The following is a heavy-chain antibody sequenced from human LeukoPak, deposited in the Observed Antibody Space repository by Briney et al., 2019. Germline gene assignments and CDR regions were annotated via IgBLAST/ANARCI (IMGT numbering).Heavy chain of an antibody. CDR1: GFTVSSNY. V-gene: IGHV3-66*01. D-gene: IGHD3-3*01. Sequence: GGSLRLSCAVSGFTVSSNYMSWVRQAPGKGLELVSVIYSGGSTYYADSVKGRFTISRDNSKNTLYLQMNSLRAEDTAVYYCARDFNLIYDFPSLGWFDPWGQGTLVTVSS. CDR3: ARDFNLIYDFPSLGWFDP. CDR2: IYSGGST. J-gene: IGHJ5*02.